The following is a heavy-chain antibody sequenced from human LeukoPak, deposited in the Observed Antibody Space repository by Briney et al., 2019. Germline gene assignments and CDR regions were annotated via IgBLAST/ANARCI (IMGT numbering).Heavy chain of an antibody. V-gene: IGHV3-21*01. D-gene: IGHD6-13*01. J-gene: IGHJ4*02. Sequence: GGSLRLSCAASGFIFSSYTMNWVRQAPGKGLEWVSSITSSSNYIYYADSVKGRFTISRDNAKNSLFLQMNSLRSEDTAVYYCARDAYSCSSLDYWGQGTLVTVSS. CDR2: ITSSSNYI. CDR1: GFIFSSYT. CDR3: ARDAYSCSSLDY.